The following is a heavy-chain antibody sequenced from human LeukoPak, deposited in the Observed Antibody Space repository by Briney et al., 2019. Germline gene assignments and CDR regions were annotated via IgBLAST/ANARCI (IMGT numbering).Heavy chain of an antibody. D-gene: IGHD2-8*01. V-gene: IGHV3-20*04. CDR1: GFTFDDYG. J-gene: IGHJ4*02. CDR3: ARGSTYCTNGVCRNFDY. CDR2: INWNGGST. Sequence: GGSLRLSCAASGFTFDDYGMSWVRQAPGKGLEWVSGINWNGGSTGYADPVKGRFTISRDNAKNSLYLQMNSLRAEDTALYYCARGSTYCTNGVCRNFDYWGQGTLVTVSS.